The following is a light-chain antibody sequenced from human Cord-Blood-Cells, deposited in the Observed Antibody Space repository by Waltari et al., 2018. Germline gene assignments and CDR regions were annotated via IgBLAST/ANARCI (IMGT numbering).Light chain of an antibody. Sequence: DIQMTQSPSSLSASVGDSVTITCQATQDISKYLNWYQQKPGKAPKLLIYDASNLETGVASRFSGSGSGTDFTFTSSSLQPEDIETYYCQQYDNLPLTFGGGTKVEIK. CDR1: QDISKY. J-gene: IGKJ4*01. V-gene: IGKV1-33*01. CDR2: DAS. CDR3: QQYDNLPLT.